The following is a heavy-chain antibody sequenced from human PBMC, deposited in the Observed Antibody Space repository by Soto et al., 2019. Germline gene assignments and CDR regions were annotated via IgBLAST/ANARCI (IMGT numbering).Heavy chain of an antibody. D-gene: IGHD3-9*01. J-gene: IGHJ5*02. CDR1: GFTFSSYG. CDR2: IWYDGSNK. CDR3: ARDYYDILTGYRFDFGALWFDP. Sequence: SGGSLRLSCAASGFTFSSYGMHWVRQAPGKGLEWVAVIWYDGSNKYYADSVKGRFTISRDNSKNTLYLQMNSLRAEDTAVYYCARDYYDILTGYRFDFGALWFDPWGQGTLVTVSS. V-gene: IGHV3-33*01.